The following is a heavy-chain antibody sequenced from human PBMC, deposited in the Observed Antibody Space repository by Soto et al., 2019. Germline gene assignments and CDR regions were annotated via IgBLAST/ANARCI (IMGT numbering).Heavy chain of an antibody. CDR1: GGSISSGDYY. V-gene: IGHV4-30-4*01. CDR3: ARYYDSTGYYYDHWFDP. Sequence: QVQLQESGPGRVKPSQTLSLTCTVSGGSISSGDYYWSWIRQPPGKGLEWIGYIYYSGSTYYNPSLKXRFSVSXXTSKNQFSLKLSSVTAADTAVYYCARYYDSTGYYYDHWFDPWGQGTLVTVSS. J-gene: IGHJ5*02. D-gene: IGHD3-22*01. CDR2: IYYSGST.